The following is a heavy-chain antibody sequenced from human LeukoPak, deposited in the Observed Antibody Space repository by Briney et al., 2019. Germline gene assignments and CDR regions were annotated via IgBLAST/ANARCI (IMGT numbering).Heavy chain of an antibody. Sequence: SETLSLTCTVSGGSISSSSYYWGWIRQPPGKGLEWIGSIYYSGSTYYNPSLKSRVTISVDTSKNQFSLKLSSVTAADTAVYYCARQHGKYQLLNPFDYWGQGTLVTVSS. V-gene: IGHV4-39*01. D-gene: IGHD2-2*01. CDR3: ARQHGKYQLLNPFDY. J-gene: IGHJ4*02. CDR1: GGSISSSSYY. CDR2: IYYSGST.